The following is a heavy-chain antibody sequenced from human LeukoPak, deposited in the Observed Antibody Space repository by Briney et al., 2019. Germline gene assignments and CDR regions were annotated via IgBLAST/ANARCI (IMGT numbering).Heavy chain of an antibody. CDR2: IYYSGST. CDR1: GGSISSSSYD. V-gene: IGHV4-39*01. D-gene: IGHD3-10*01. J-gene: IGHJ4*02. Sequence: SETLSLTCTVSGGSISSSSYDWGWIRQPPGKGLEWIGSIYYSGSTYYNPSLKSRVTISVDTSKNQFSLKLSSVTAADTAVYYCARQGDYYGSGSYFGSGSFDYWGQGTLVTVSS. CDR3: ARQGDYYGSGSYFGSGSFDY.